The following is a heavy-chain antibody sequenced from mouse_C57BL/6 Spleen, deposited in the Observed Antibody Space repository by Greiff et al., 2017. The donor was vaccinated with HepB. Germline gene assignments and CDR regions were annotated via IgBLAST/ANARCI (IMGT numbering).Heavy chain of an antibody. CDR2: ISYDGSN. J-gene: IGHJ2*01. Sequence: EVQLQESGPGLVKPSQSLSLTCSVTGYSITSGYNWNWIRQFPGNKLEWMGYISYDGSNNYNPSLKNRISITRDTSKNQFFLKLNSVTTEDTATYYCARGRAPDYWGQGTTLTVSS. CDR3: ARGRAPDY. CDR1: GYSITSGYN. D-gene: IGHD3-3*01. V-gene: IGHV3-6*01.